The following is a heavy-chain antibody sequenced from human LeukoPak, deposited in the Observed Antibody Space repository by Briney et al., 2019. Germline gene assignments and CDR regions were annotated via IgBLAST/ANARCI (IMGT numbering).Heavy chain of an antibody. CDR2: IYDSGST. J-gene: IGHJ6*02. D-gene: IGHD3-9*01. V-gene: IGHV4-39*01. Sequence: SETLSLTCTVFGGSIRSSYYYWGWIRQPPGKGLEWIGSIYDSGSTYYNPSLKSRVTISVDTSKNQFSLKLNSVTAADTAVYYCASGSITITIFCLVILYYYYGMDVWGQGTTVTVSS. CDR3: ASGSITITIFCLVILYYYYGMDV. CDR1: GGSIRSSYYY.